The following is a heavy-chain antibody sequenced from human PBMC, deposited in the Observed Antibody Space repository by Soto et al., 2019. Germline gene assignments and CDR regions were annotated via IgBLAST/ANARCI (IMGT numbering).Heavy chain of an antibody. Sequence: GGSLRLSCAASGFTFSSYAMSWVRQAPGKGLEWVSAISGSGGSTYYADSVKGRFTISRDNSKNTLYLQMNSLRAEDTAVYYCAKIISRDTAMPTGYFDYWGQGTLVTVSS. V-gene: IGHV3-23*01. D-gene: IGHD5-18*01. CDR2: ISGSGGST. CDR1: GFTFSSYA. J-gene: IGHJ4*02. CDR3: AKIISRDTAMPTGYFDY.